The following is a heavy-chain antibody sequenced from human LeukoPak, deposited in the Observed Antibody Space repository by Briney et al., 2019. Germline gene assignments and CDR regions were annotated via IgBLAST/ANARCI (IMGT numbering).Heavy chain of an antibody. V-gene: IGHV4-59*01. CDR1: GVSISSYY. J-gene: IGHJ4*02. CDR3: ARERWELLGGYYFDY. D-gene: IGHD1-26*01. CDR2: IYYSGST. Sequence: SETLSLTCTVSGVSISSYYWSWIRQPPGKGLEWIGYIYYSGSTNYNPSLKSRVTISVDTSKTQFSLKLSSVTAADTAVYYCARERWELLGGYYFDYWGQGTLVTVSS.